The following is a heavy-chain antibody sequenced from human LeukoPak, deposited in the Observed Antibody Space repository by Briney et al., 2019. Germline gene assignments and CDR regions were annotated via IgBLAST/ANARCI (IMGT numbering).Heavy chain of an antibody. D-gene: IGHD3-22*01. J-gene: IGHJ5*02. CDR1: GGSLSSGDYY. V-gene: IGHV4-30-4*01. CDR3: ARPYYYDSRIDP. CDR2: MYYSGST. Sequence: SETLSLTCTVSGGSLSSGDYYWSWIRQPPGKGLEWIAYMYYSGSTYYNPSLKNRVTMSADTSKNQLSLKLSSVTAADTAVYYCARPYYYDSRIDPWGQGILVTVSS.